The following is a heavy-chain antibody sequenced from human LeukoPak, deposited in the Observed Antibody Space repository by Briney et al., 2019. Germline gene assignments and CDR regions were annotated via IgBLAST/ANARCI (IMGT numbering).Heavy chain of an antibody. CDR2: ISSGTSYI. Sequence: PGGSLRPSCAASGFTFNTYTLNWVRQAPGKGLEWVSSISSGTSYIYYADSVKGRFTISRDNAKNSLYLQMNSLRAEDTAVYYCARDPTSSWETAFDIWGQGTLVTVSS. CDR1: GFTFNTYT. J-gene: IGHJ3*02. V-gene: IGHV3-21*01. D-gene: IGHD1-26*01. CDR3: ARDPTSSWETAFDI.